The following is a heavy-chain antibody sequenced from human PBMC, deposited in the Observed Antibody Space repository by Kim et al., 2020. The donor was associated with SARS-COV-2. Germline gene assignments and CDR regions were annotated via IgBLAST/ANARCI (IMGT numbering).Heavy chain of an antibody. CDR2: IASDGANR. J-gene: IGHJ6*02. V-gene: IGHV3-64D*09. Sequence: GGSLRLSCSASGFSFNTYILHWVRQAPGKGLEYVSGIASDGANRYYSDSVMGRFTISRDNSENTLYLQLTSLRPEDTALYYCVNDRGTTWPNGLDVWGQG. CDR1: GFSFNTYI. CDR3: VNDRGTTWPNGLDV. D-gene: IGHD1-26*01.